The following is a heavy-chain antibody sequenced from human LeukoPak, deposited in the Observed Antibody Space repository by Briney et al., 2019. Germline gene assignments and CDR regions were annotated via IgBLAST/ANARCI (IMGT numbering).Heavy chain of an antibody. Sequence: GGSLRLSCAASGFTFSSYAMSWVRQAPGKGLEWVSAISGSGGSTYYAGSVKGRFTISRDNSKNTLYLQMNSLRAEDTAVYYCANLPLRYSSSYYFDYWGQGNLVTVSS. CDR1: GFTFSSYA. J-gene: IGHJ4*02. CDR2: ISGSGGST. V-gene: IGHV3-23*01. D-gene: IGHD6-6*01. CDR3: ANLPLRYSSSYYFDY.